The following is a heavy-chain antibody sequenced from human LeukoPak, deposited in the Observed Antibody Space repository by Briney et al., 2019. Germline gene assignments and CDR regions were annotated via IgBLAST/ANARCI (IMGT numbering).Heavy chain of an antibody. CDR2: IYYRGST. CDR1: GGYLSSGGYY. D-gene: IGHD3-22*01. V-gene: IGHV4-31*03. J-gene: IGHJ6*02. CDR3: ARGGYYDQAMDV. Sequence: SETLSFTCTVSGGYLSSGGYYWRWLRQHPGTGREWIRYIYYRGSTYYNPSLKSRVTISVDTSKTQFSLKLSSVTAADTAVYYCARGGYYDQAMDVWGQGTTVTVSS.